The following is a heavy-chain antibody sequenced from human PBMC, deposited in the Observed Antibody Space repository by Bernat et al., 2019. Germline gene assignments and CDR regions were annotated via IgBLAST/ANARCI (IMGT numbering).Heavy chain of an antibody. V-gene: IGHV3-30*18. CDR2: ISYDGSNK. CDR3: AKDLGYCSSTSCYFNYYMDV. CDR1: GFTFSSYG. J-gene: IGHJ6*03. Sequence: QVQLVESGGGVVQPGRSLRLSCAASGFTFSSYGMHWVRQAPGKGLEWVAVISYDGSNKYYADYVKGRFTISRDNSKNTLYLQMNSLRAEDTAVYYCAKDLGYCSSTSCYFNYYMDVWGKGTTVTVSS. D-gene: IGHD2-2*01.